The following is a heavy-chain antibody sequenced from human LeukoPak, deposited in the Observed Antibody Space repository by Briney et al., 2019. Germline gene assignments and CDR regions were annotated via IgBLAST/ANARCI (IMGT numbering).Heavy chain of an antibody. CDR2: IYTSGST. V-gene: IGHV4-4*07. CDR3: ARDHMVRGANYYYYMDV. D-gene: IGHD3-10*01. J-gene: IGHJ6*03. CDR1: GGSISSYY. Sequence: SETLSLTCTVSGGSISSYYWSWLRQPAGKGLEWIGRIYTSGSTNYNPSLKSRVTMSVDTSKNQFSLKLSSVTAADTAVYYCARDHMVRGANYYYYMDVWGKGTTVTISS.